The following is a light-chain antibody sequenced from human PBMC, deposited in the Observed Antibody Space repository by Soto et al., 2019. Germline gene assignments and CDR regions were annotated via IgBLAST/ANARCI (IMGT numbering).Light chain of an antibody. V-gene: IGLV2-14*01. CDR2: EVS. CDR1: SSDVGAYNY. J-gene: IGLJ1*01. Sequence: HSVLTQPASVSGSPGQSIAISCTGTSSDVGAYNYVSWYQKNPGKAPKLMIYEVSNRPSGVSNRFSGSKSGSTASLTISGLQAEDEGDYYCSSHTSSNTLIFGTGTKV. CDR3: SSHTSSNTLI.